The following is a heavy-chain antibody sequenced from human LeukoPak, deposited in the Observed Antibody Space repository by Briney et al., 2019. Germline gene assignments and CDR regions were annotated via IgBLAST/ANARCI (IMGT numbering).Heavy chain of an antibody. CDR3: ARGTGQYGDRLFDY. CDR2: ISGSGGST. V-gene: IGHV3-23*01. CDR1: GFTFSSYA. Sequence: HPGGSLRLSCAASGFTFSSYAMSWVRQAPGKGLEWVSAISGSGGSTYYADSVKGRFTISRDNSKNTLYLQMNSLRAEDTAVYYCARGTGQYGDRLFDYWGQGALVTVSS. J-gene: IGHJ4*02. D-gene: IGHD4-17*01.